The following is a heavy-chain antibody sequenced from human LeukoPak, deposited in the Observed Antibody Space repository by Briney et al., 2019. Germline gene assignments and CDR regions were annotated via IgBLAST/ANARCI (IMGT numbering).Heavy chain of an antibody. Sequence: PSEALSLTCTVSGGSISSYYWSWIRQPAGKGLEWIGRIYTSGSTNYNPSHKSRVTMSVDTSKNQFSLKLSSVTAADTAVYYCARGGAYYYDSSGYYHDAFDIWGQGTMVTVSS. CDR3: ARGGAYYYDSSGYYHDAFDI. CDR2: IYTSGST. D-gene: IGHD3-22*01. CDR1: GGSISSYY. J-gene: IGHJ3*02. V-gene: IGHV4-4*07.